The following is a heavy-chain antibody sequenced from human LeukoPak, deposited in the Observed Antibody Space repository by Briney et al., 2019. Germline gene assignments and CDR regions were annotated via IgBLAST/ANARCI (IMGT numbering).Heavy chain of an antibody. CDR3: AKASNACSAFTT. Sequence: GGSLRLSCAASEFTVSTNYMTWVRQAPGKGLEWVSIIYSTGGKYYADSVKGRFTISRDNSKHTLYLQMNSLRGDDTAVYYCAKASNACSAFTTWGKESLLTVSP. D-gene: IGHD2-2*01. J-gene: IGHJ5*02. V-gene: IGHV3-66*01. CDR1: EFTVSTNY. CDR2: IYSTGGK.